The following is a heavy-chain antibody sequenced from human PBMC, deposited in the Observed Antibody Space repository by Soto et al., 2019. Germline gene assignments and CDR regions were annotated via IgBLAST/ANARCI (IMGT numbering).Heavy chain of an antibody. CDR1: GYTFTSYD. CDR3: ARVADSGYPYGEGGYYGRDV. J-gene: IGHJ6*02. V-gene: IGHV1-8*01. D-gene: IGHD5-12*01. Sequence: QVQLVQSGAEVKKPGASVKVSCKASGYTFTSYDINWVRQATGQGLEWMGWMNPNSGNTGYAQKFQGRVTMTRNTSMSTAYMELSSLRSEARAVYYCARVADSGYPYGEGGYYGRDVWGQGTTVTVSS. CDR2: MNPNSGNT.